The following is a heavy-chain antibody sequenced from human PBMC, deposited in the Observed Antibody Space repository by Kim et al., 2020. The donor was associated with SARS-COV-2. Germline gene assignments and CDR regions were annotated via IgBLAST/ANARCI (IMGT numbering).Heavy chain of an antibody. CDR2: IYHSGST. CDR3: AGAGYSSSWYGRKGPFDY. Sequence: SETLSLTCAVYGGSFSGYYWSWIRQPPGKGLEWIGEIYHSGSTNYNPSLKSRVTISVDTSKNQFSLKLSSVTAADTAVYYCAGAGYSSSWYGRKGPFDYWGQGTLVSVSS. J-gene: IGHJ4*02. CDR1: GGSFSGYY. V-gene: IGHV4-34*01. D-gene: IGHD6-13*01.